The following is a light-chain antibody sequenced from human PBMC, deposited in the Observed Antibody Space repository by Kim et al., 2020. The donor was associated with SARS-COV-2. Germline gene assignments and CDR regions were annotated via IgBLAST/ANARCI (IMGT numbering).Light chain of an antibody. CDR1: SLRSYY. CDR2: GKN. J-gene: IGLJ1*01. V-gene: IGLV3-19*01. Sequence: LGQTVRITCQGDSLRSYYASWYQQKPGQAPVLVIYGKNNRPSGIPDRFSGSSSGNTASLTITGAQAEDEADYYCNSRDSSGNLLRVFGTGTKVTVL. CDR3: NSRDSSGNLLRV.